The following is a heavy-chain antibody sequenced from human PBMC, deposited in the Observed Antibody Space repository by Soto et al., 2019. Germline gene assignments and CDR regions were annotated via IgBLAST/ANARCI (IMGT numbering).Heavy chain of an antibody. D-gene: IGHD1-26*01. CDR3: VRYRGSGTYQPHSY. CDR1: GVTFSYYK. J-gene: IGHJ4*02. CDR2: ISFDGTKK. V-gene: IGHV3-30-3*01. Sequence: GGSLRLSCAASGVTFSYYKFHWVRQAPGKGLEWVAAISFDGTKKDYTDSVKGRFTISRDNSKSTVSLQMNSLRPEDTALYYCVRYRGSGTYQPHSYCAQGTPVTVSS.